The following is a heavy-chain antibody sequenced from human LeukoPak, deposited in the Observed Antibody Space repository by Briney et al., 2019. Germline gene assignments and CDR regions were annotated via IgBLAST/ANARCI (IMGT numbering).Heavy chain of an antibody. V-gene: IGHV3-33*01. D-gene: IGHD2-21*01. J-gene: IGHJ4*02. Sequence: GGSLRLSCAASGFTFSSYGMHWVHQAPGKGLEWVAVIWYDGSNKYYADSVKGRFTISRDNSKNTLYLQMNSLRAEDTAVYYCAREGLSRDCVFDYWGQGTLVTVSS. CDR1: GFTFSSYG. CDR3: AREGLSRDCVFDY. CDR2: IWYDGSNK.